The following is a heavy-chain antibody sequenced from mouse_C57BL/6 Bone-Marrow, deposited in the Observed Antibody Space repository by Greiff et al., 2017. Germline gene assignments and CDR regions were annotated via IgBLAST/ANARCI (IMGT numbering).Heavy chain of an antibody. CDR1: GYTFTSYG. CDR2: IYPRSGNN. D-gene: IGHD1-1*01. V-gene: IGHV1-81*01. J-gene: IGHJ1*03. CDR3: ARPSVYYGSREGYFDV. Sequence: QVQLQQSGAELARPGASVKLSCKASGYTFTSYGISWVKQRTGQGLEWIGEIYPRSGNNYYIEKFKGKATLTADKSSSTAYMELRRLTSEDSAVYCLARPSVYYGSREGYFDVWGTGTTVTVSS.